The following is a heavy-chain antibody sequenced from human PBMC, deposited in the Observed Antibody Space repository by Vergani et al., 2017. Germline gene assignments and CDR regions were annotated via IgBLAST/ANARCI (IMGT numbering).Heavy chain of an antibody. D-gene: IGHD2-2*01. CDR2: ISSSSSTI. Sequence: EVQLVESGGGLVQPGGSLRLSCAASGFTFSSYSMNWVRQAPGKGLEWVSYISSSSSTIYYADSVKGRFTISRDNAKNSLYLQMNSLRAEDTAVYYCARGRGVVVPAAIPHALDYWGQGTLVTVSS. CDR1: GFTFSSYS. CDR3: ARGRGVVVPAAIPHALDY. V-gene: IGHV3-48*01. J-gene: IGHJ4*02.